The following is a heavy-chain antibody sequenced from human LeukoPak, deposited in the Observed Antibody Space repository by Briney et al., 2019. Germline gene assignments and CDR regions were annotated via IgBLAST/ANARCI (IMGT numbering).Heavy chain of an antibody. J-gene: IGHJ4*02. CDR2: SSGSGSSI. V-gene: IGHV3-48*03. CDR3: AREPVHNYGDPPFDY. Sequence: GGSLRLSCAASGFTFSSYEVNWVRQAPGKGLEWVSYSSGSGSSIYYADSVKGRFTVSRDNAKNSLHLQMNSLRADDTALYYCAREPVHNYGDPPFDYWGQGTLVTVSS. CDR1: GFTFSSYE. D-gene: IGHD5-18*01.